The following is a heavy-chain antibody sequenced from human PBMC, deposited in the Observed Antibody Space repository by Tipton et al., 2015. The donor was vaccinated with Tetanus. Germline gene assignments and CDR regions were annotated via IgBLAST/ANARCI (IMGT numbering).Heavy chain of an antibody. J-gene: IGHJ6*04. CDR2: ISGSRLTP. CDR3: AKEALGVLNL. V-gene: IGHV3-23*01. CDR1: GFTFKSYT. Sequence: SLRLSCAASGFTFKSYTINWLRQAPGNGLEWVAAISGSRLTPYYADSVKGRFTISRGNSKNTLSLQLNSLRADDTAIYYCAKEALGVLNLWGKGTTVIVSS. D-gene: IGHD1-14*01.